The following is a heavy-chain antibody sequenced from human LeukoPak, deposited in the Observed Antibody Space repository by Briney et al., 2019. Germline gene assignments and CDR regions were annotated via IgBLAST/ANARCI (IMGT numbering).Heavy chain of an antibody. CDR1: GGSISSYY. D-gene: IGHD5-24*01. CDR2: IYYSGST. Sequence: SETLSLTCTVSGGSISSYYWSWIRQPPGKGLEWIGYIYYSGSTNYNPSLKSRVTISVDTSKNQFSLKLSSVTAADTAVYYCAREMATGFDYWGQGTLVTVSP. J-gene: IGHJ4*02. V-gene: IGHV4-59*01. CDR3: AREMATGFDY.